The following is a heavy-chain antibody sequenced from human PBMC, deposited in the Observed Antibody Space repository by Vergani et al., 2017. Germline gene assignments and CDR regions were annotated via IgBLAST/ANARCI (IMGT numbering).Heavy chain of an antibody. CDR3: ARDRSTYYDSSGYYFPFDY. Sequence: QVQLVQSGAEVKKPGASVKVSCKASGYTFTSYGISWVRQAPGQGLEWMGWISAYNGNTNYAQKLQGRVTMTTDTSTSTAYMELRSLRSDDTAVYYCARDRSTYYDSSGYYFPFDYWGQGTLVTVSS. D-gene: IGHD3-22*01. CDR1: GYTFTSYG. J-gene: IGHJ4*02. CDR2: ISAYNGNT. V-gene: IGHV1-18*01.